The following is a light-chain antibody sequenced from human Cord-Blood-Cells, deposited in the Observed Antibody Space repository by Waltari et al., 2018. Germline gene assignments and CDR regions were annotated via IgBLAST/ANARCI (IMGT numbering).Light chain of an antibody. CDR1: QSISSY. V-gene: IGKV1-39*01. Sequence: DIQMTQSPSSLSASVGDRVTITCRASQSISSYLNWYQQKQGKAPKLLIYAASSLQSVVPSRFSGSGSGTDFTLTISSLQPEDFATYYCQQSYSTWTFGQGTKVEIK. CDR2: AAS. J-gene: IGKJ1*01. CDR3: QQSYSTWT.